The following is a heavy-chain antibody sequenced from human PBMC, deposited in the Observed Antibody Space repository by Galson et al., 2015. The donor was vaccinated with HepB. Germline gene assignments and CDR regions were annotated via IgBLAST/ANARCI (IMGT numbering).Heavy chain of an antibody. V-gene: IGHV3-69-1*01. J-gene: IGHJ4*02. CDR1: GFTFSAFD. CDR3: ARERNSYGDF. Sequence: SLRLSCATSGFTFSAFDMNWVRQAPGKGPEWVSSIPSTSTSNYADSVKGRFTISRDNAKNSLFLHMNSLRDEDTAMYYCARERNSYGDFWGQGTPVIVSS. CDR2: IPSTSTS. D-gene: IGHD2/OR15-2a*01.